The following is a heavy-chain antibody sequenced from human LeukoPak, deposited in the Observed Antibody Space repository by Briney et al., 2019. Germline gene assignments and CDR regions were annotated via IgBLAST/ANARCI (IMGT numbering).Heavy chain of an antibody. CDR1: GFTFSRYG. Sequence: PGKSLRLSCAASGFTFSRYGMHWVRQAPGKGLEWVAVISYDGTNKYYADSVKGRFTISRDKSKNTLYLEMDSLRPEDTAVYYRAKDYYYDSSGYDYWGQGTLVTVSS. CDR3: AKDYYYDSSGYDY. CDR2: ISYDGTNK. D-gene: IGHD3-22*01. J-gene: IGHJ4*02. V-gene: IGHV3-30*18.